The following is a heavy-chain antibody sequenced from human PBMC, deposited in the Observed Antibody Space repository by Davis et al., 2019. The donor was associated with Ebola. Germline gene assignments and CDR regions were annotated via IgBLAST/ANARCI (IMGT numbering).Heavy chain of an antibody. CDR3: AREVGRAMFDP. CDR2: ISSSSSTI. D-gene: IGHD1-26*01. Sequence: GESLKISCAASGFTFSSYSMNWVRQAPGKGLEWVSYISSSSSTIYYADSVKCRFTISRDNAKNSLYLQMNRLTAEDTAVYYCAREVGRAMFDPWGQGTLVTVSS. J-gene: IGHJ5*02. V-gene: IGHV3-48*01. CDR1: GFTFSSYS.